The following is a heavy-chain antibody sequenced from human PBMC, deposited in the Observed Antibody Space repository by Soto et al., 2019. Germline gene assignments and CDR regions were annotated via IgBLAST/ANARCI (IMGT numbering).Heavy chain of an antibody. Sequence: SETLSLTCAVYGGSFSGYYWSWIRQPPGKGLEWVGYIYYSGSTYYNPSLKSRVTISVDTSKNQFSLKLSSVTAADTAVYYCARYRYGSGSYYRYGMDVWGQGTTVTVSS. CDR3: ARYRYGSGSYYRYGMDV. J-gene: IGHJ6*02. CDR2: IYYSGST. D-gene: IGHD3-10*01. CDR1: GGSFSGYY. V-gene: IGHV4-30-4*08.